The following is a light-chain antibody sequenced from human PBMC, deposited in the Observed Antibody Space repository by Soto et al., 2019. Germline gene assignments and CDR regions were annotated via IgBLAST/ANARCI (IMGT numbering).Light chain of an antibody. Sequence: QTVVTQEPSFSVSPGRTATLTCGLSSGSVSTSYYPSWYQQTPGQVPRTLIYSTNTRSSGVPDRFSGSILGNKAALTITGAQADDESDYYCVLYMGSGIWVFGGGTKLTVL. CDR3: VLYMGSGIWV. CDR2: STN. CDR1: SGSVSTSYY. J-gene: IGLJ3*02. V-gene: IGLV8-61*01.